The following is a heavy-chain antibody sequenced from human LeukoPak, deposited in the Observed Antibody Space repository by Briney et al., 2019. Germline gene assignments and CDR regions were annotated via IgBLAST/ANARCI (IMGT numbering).Heavy chain of an antibody. CDR3: ARESSGRLVYYYYYMDV. V-gene: IGHV3-21*01. CDR2: ISSSSSYI. CDR1: GFTFSSYA. D-gene: IGHD3-10*01. Sequence: GGSLRLSCAASGFTFSSYAMSWVRQAPGKGLEWVSSISSSSSYIYYADSVKGRFTISRDNAKNSLYLQMNSLRAEDTAVYYCARESSGRLVYYYYYMDVWGKGTTVTVSS. J-gene: IGHJ6*03.